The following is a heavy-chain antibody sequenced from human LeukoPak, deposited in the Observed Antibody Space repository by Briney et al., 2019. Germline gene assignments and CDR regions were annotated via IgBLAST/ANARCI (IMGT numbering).Heavy chain of an antibody. J-gene: IGHJ5*02. CDR3: ARGPPPGRWFDP. V-gene: IGHV4-34*01. Sequence: SETLSLTCAVDGGSFSGYYWSWIRQPPGKGLEWIGEINHSGSTNYNPSLKSRVTISVDTSKNQFSLKLSSVTAADTAVYYCARGPPPGRWFDPWGQGTLVTVSS. CDR1: GGSFSGYY. CDR2: INHSGST. D-gene: IGHD1-14*01.